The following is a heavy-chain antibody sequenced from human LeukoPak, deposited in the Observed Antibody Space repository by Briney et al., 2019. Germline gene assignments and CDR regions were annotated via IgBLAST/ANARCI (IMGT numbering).Heavy chain of an antibody. D-gene: IGHD1-7*01. CDR2: INHSGST. J-gene: IGHJ4*02. CDR1: GGSFSGYY. V-gene: IGHV4-34*01. CDR3: ASSRELHRYDY. Sequence: SETLSLTCAVYGGSFSGYYWSWIRQPPGKGLEWIGEINHSGSTNYNPSLKSRVTMSVDTSKNQFSLKLSSVTAADTAVYYCASSRELHRYDYWGQGTLVTVSS.